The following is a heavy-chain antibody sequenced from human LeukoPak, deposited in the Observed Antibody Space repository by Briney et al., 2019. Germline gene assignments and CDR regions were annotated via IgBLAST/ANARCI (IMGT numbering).Heavy chain of an antibody. CDR2: IYYSGST. CDR1: GGSISSYY. D-gene: IGHD3-3*01. CDR3: ARGPLRFRYGMDV. Sequence: SETLSLTCTVSGGSISSYYWSWIRQPPGKGLEWIGYIYYSGSTNYNPSLKSRVTISVDTSKNQFSLKLSSVTAADTAVYYCARGPLRFRYGMDVWGKGTTVTASS. J-gene: IGHJ6*04. V-gene: IGHV4-59*01.